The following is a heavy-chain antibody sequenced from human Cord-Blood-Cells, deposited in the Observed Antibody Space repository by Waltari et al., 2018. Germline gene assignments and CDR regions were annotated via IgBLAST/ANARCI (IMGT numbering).Heavy chain of an antibody. V-gene: IGHV4-30-2*01. CDR3: ARGTVPLYDFWSGYAFDI. CDR1: GGSISSGGYS. CDR2: IYHSGST. Sequence: QLQLQESGSGLVKPSQTLSLTCAVSGGSISSGGYSWSWIRQPPGKGLEWIGYIYHSGSTYYNPSLKGRVTRSVDRSKNQCSRKLSSVTAADTAVYYCARGTVPLYDFWSGYAFDIWGQGTMVTVSS. D-gene: IGHD3-3*01. J-gene: IGHJ3*02.